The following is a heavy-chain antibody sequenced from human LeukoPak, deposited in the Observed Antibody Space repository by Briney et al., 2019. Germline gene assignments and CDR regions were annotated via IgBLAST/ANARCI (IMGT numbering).Heavy chain of an antibody. CDR1: SYSISSGYY. D-gene: IGHD6-6*01. J-gene: IGHJ5*02. Sequence: SETLSLTCAVSSYSISSGYYGGWVRQSPGKGLEWIGGIYHTGSTYYNPSLKSRVTISVDTSKNHFSLRLNSVTLADAAVYYCVRHPLAARSFDHWRQGTLVTVSS. CDR3: VRHPLAARSFDH. CDR2: IYHTGST. V-gene: IGHV4-38-2*01.